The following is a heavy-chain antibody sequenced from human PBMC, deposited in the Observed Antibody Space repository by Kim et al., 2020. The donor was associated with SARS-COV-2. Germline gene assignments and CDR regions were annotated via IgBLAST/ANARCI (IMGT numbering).Heavy chain of an antibody. CDR1: GFTFSSYS. D-gene: IGHD2-2*02. J-gene: IGHJ6*02. V-gene: IGHV3-48*02. CDR3: ARDQAAYIHYYYYGMDV. Sequence: GGSLRLSCAASGFTFSSYSMNWVRQAPGKGLEWVSYISSSSSTIYYADSVKGRFTISRDNAKNSLYLQMNSLRDEDTAVYYCARDQAAYIHYYYYGMDVWGQGTTVTVSS. CDR2: ISSSSSTI.